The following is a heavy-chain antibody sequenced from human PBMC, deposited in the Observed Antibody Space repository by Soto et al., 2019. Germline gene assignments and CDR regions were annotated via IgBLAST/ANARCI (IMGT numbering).Heavy chain of an antibody. CDR3: ARDFTPKRPSIAAAGGPPHY. J-gene: IGHJ4*02. Sequence: PSETLSLTCAVSGGSISSSNWWSWVRQPPGKGLEWIGEIYHSGSTNYNPSLESRVTISVDKSKNQFSLKLSSVTAADTAVYYCARDFTPKRPSIAAAGGPPHYWGQGTLVTVSS. D-gene: IGHD6-13*01. CDR2: IYHSGST. V-gene: IGHV4-4*02. CDR1: GGSISSSNW.